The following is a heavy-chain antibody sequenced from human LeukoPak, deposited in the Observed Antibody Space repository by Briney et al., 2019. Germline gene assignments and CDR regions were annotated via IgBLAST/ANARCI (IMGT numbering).Heavy chain of an antibody. CDR1: GFTFSSYW. CDR2: IKQDGSEK. J-gene: IGHJ5*02. Sequence: GGSLRLSCAASGFTFSSYWMSWLPQAPGKGREGVANIKQDGSEKYYVDSVKGRFTISRDNAKNSLYLQMNSLRTEDTAVYYCARDQADGWFDPWGQGTLVTVS. V-gene: IGHV3-7*01. CDR3: ARDQADGWFDP. D-gene: IGHD5-24*01.